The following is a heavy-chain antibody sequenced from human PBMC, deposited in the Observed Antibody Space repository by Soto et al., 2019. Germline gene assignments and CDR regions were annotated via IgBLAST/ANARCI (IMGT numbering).Heavy chain of an antibody. CDR3: AGVVRGSDYYFGMDV. D-gene: IGHD5-12*01. CDR2: INHSGST. J-gene: IGHJ6*02. V-gene: IGHV4-34*01. Sequence: SETLSLTCAVFGGSFSGYYWTWIRQPPGKGLEWIGEINHSGSTNYNPSLKSRVTISVDTSRNQFSLNLTSATAADTAVYYCAGVVRGSDYYFGMDVWGQGTTVTVSS. CDR1: GGSFSGYY.